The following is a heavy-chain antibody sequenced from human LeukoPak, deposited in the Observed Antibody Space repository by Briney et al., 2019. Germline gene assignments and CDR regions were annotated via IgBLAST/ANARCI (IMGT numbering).Heavy chain of an antibody. CDR3: ARRAVAGSTGTFDY. Sequence: SETLSLTCTVSGGSITSSSYYWGWIRQPPGKGLEWIGSIYYSGSTYYNPSLKSRVTISVDTSKNQFSLKLSSVTAADTAVYYCARRAVAGSTGTFDYWGQGTLVTVSS. D-gene: IGHD6-19*01. CDR2: IYYSGST. J-gene: IGHJ4*02. CDR1: GGSITSSSYY. V-gene: IGHV4-39*01.